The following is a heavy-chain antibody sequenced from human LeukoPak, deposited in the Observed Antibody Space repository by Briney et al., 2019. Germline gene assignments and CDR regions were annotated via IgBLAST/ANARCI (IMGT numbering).Heavy chain of an antibody. CDR2: INPNSCGT. J-gene: IGHJ6*02. D-gene: IGHD5-12*01. CDR3: ARDQRYSGYDSPWPLYGMDV. V-gene: IGHV1-2*04. Sequence: ASVQVSCKASGYTFTGYYMHWVRQAPGQGLEWMGWINPNSCGTNYAQKFQGWVTMTRDTSISTAYMEPSRLRSDDTAVYYCARDQRYSGYDSPWPLYGMDVWGQGTTVTVSS. CDR1: GYTFTGYY.